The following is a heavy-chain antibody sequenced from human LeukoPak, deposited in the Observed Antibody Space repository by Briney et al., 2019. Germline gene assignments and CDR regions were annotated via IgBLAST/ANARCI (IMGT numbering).Heavy chain of an antibody. J-gene: IGHJ4*02. CDR2: ISGSGGST. CDR3: AKDYDFWSGYPGDY. D-gene: IGHD3-3*01. Sequence: GGSLRLSCAASGFTFSSYSMNWVRQAPGKGLEWVSAISGSGGSTYYADSVKGRFTISRDNSKNTLYLQMNSLRAEDTAVYYCAKDYDFWSGYPGDYWGQGTLVTVSS. V-gene: IGHV3-23*01. CDR1: GFTFSSYS.